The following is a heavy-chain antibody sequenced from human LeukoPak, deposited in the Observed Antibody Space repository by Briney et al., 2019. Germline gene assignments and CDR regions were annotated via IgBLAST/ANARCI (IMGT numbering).Heavy chain of an antibody. Sequence: TGGSLRLSCAASGFTFSSYSMNWVRQAPGKGLEWVSSISSSSSYIYYADSVKGRFTISRGNAKNSLYLQMNSLRAEDTAVYYCASEYSSGWHKLVYWGQGTLVTVSS. CDR2: ISSSSSYI. V-gene: IGHV3-21*01. J-gene: IGHJ4*02. CDR1: GFTFSSYS. CDR3: ASEYSSGWHKLVY. D-gene: IGHD6-19*01.